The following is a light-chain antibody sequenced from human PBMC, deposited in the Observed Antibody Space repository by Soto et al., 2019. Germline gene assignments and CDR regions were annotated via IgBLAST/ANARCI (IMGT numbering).Light chain of an antibody. J-gene: IGLJ2*01. CDR2: ENN. CDR1: SGSIASNY. CDR3: QSYDSSSPVV. Sequence: NFMLTQSHSVSESPGRTVTISCAGSSGSIASNYVQWYQQRPGSAPTTVIYENNQRPSGVPDRFSGSIDSSSNSASLTISGLKTEDEADYYCQSYDSSSPVVFGGGTKLTVL. V-gene: IGLV6-57*02.